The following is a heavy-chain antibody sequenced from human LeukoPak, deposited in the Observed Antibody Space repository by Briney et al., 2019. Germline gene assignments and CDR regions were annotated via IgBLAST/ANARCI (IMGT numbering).Heavy chain of an antibody. V-gene: IGHV4-59*01. CDR3: ARALLWFGELFDP. CDR2: MYYSGST. D-gene: IGHD3-10*01. Sequence: SETLSLTCTVSGGSISSYYWSWIRQPPGKRREGCGDMYYSGSTNYNPSLKSRVNISVDTSKNQFSLKLSSVTAADTAVYYCARALLWFGELFDPWGQGTLVTVSS. CDR1: GGSISSYY. J-gene: IGHJ5*02.